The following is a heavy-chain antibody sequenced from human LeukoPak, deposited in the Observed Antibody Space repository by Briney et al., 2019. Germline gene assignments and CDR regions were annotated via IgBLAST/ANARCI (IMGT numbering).Heavy chain of an antibody. CDR2: IKQDESEK. D-gene: IGHD5-12*01. V-gene: IGHV3-7*03. CDR1: GFTFSSYW. CDR3: AKEAGYSGYDYPDY. Sequence: PGGSLRLSCAASGFTFSSYWMSWVRQAPGKGLEWVANIKQDESEKYYVDSVKGRFTISRDNAKDSLYLQMNSLRAEDTAVYYCAKEAGYSGYDYPDYWGQGTLVTVSS. J-gene: IGHJ4*02.